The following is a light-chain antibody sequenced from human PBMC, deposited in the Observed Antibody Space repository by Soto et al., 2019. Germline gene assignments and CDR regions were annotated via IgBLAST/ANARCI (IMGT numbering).Light chain of an antibody. V-gene: IGKV3-20*01. Sequence: EIVLTQSLGTLSLSLGERATLSCRASQSVTSSFLAWYQQKPGQAPRLLIYGASSRATGIPDRFSGSGSGTDFTLTISRLEPEDFAVYYCQQYGSSPWTFGQGTKVEIK. CDR2: GAS. J-gene: IGKJ1*01. CDR3: QQYGSSPWT. CDR1: QSVTSSF.